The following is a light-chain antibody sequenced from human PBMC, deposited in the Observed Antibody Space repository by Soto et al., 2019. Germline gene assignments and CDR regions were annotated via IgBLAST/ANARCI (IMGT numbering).Light chain of an antibody. J-gene: IGKJ4*01. CDR2: GAS. CDR1: QSVSSSY. Sequence: TQSPSSLSASVGDRATLSCRASQSVSSSYLAWYQQKPGQAPRLLIYGASSRATGIPDRFSGSGSGTDFTLTISRLEPEDFAVYYCQQYGSSLGVTFGGGTKVEIK. V-gene: IGKV3-20*01. CDR3: QQYGSSLGVT.